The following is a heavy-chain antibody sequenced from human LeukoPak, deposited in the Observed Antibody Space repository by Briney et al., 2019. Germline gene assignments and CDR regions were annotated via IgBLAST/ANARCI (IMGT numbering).Heavy chain of an antibody. Sequence: GGSLRLSCEASGFTFTNAWMSWVRQAPGKGLEWVGRIKSRSDGETRDYAAPVKGRFTISRDDSKNTLYLQMNSLRAEDTAVYYCAELGITMIGGVWGKGTTVTISS. CDR2: IKSRSDGETR. D-gene: IGHD3-10*02. CDR1: GFTFTNAW. J-gene: IGHJ6*04. CDR3: AELGITMIGGV. V-gene: IGHV3-15*01.